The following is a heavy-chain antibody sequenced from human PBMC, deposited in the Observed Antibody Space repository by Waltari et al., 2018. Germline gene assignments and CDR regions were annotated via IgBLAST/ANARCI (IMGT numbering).Heavy chain of an antibody. CDR3: ARLYYDSSGYWYYFDY. D-gene: IGHD3-22*01. CDR2: IYSGGST. Sequence: EVQLVESGGGLIQPGGSLRLSCAASGFTVSSTYISWVRQVPGKGLEWVSVIYSGGSTYYADAVKGRFTISRDNSKNTLYLQMNSLRAEDTAVYYCARLYYDSSGYWYYFDYWGQGTLVTVSS. J-gene: IGHJ4*02. V-gene: IGHV3-53*01. CDR1: GFTVSSTY.